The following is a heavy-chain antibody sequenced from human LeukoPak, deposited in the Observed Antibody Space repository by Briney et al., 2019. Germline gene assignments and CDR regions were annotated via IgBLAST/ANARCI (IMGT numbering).Heavy chain of an antibody. CDR2: IYYSGST. CDR1: GGSISSYY. D-gene: IGHD3-9*01. V-gene: IGHV4-59*01. J-gene: IGHJ4*02. CDR3: ARVGNYDILDY. Sequence: SETLSLTCTVSGGSISSYYWSWIRQPPGKGLEWIGYIYYSGSTNYNPSLKSRVTISVGTSKNQFSLKLSSVAPADTAVYYCARVGNYDILDYWGQGTLVTVSS.